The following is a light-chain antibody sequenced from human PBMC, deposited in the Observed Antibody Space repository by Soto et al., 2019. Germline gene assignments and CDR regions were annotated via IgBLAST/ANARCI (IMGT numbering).Light chain of an antibody. Sequence: DIQMTQSPSTLSASVGDRVTITCRASQSISSWLAWYQQKSGKAPKLLIYDVSSLESGVPSRFSGSGSGTEFTHTISGLQTDHFATYYCQQYNSYSPWTFGQGTKVEIK. CDR2: DVS. J-gene: IGKJ1*01. CDR3: QQYNSYSPWT. V-gene: IGKV1-5*01. CDR1: QSISSW.